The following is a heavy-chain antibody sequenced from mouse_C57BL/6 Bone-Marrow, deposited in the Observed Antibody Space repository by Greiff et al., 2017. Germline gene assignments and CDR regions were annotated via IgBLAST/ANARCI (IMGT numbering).Heavy chain of an antibody. V-gene: IGHV1-26*01. CDR2: INPNNGGT. Sequence: EVQLQQSGPELVKPGASVKISCKASGYTFTDYYMNWVKQSHGKSLEWIGDINPNNGGTSYNPKFKGKATLTVAKSSSTADMELRSLTSEDSAVYYCASNPTVVPFDYWGQGTTLTVSS. D-gene: IGHD1-1*01. CDR1: GYTFTDYY. CDR3: ASNPTVVPFDY. J-gene: IGHJ2*01.